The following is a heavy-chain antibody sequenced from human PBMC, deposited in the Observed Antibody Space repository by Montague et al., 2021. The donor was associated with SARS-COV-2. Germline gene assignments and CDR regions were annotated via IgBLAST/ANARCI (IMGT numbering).Heavy chain of an antibody. Sequence: SLRLSLSASGFTFSDYYMSWIRQAPGKGLEWVSCISSSSSYTNYADSVKGRFTISRDNAKNSLYPQMNSLRAEDTAVYYCARDKAGDVLLWFGELSTGYYYYGMDVWGQGTTVTVSS. V-gene: IGHV3-11*05. CDR2: ISSSSSYT. J-gene: IGHJ6*02. CDR1: GFTFSDYY. CDR3: ARDKAGDVLLWFGELSTGYYYYGMDV. D-gene: IGHD3-10*01.